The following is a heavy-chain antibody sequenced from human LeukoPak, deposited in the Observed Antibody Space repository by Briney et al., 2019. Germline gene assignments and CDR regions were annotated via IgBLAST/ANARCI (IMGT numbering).Heavy chain of an antibody. CDR1: GYTFIGYY. D-gene: IGHD6-13*01. CDR2: INPNSGGT. J-gene: IGHJ4*02. V-gene: IGHV1-2*02. CDR3: AREQQLVVNIDY. Sequence: ASVKVTCKASGYTFIGYYMHWVRQAPGQGLEWMGWINPNSGGTNYAQKFQGRVTMTRDTSISTAYMELSRLRSDDTAVYYCAREQQLVVNIDYWGQGTLVTVSS.